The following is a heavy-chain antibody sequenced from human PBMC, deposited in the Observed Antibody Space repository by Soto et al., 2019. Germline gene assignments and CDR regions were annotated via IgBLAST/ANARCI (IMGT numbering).Heavy chain of an antibody. D-gene: IGHD4-17*01. Sequence: QVHLVQSGAEVKKPGSSVKVSCKASGGTFSTSSINWLRQAPGQRPEWMGNILPVFGTADYAQKFRDRVTXPXEXSPXTAYMELRSLFSEDAAVYYCARGHEYGGNSDAFDIWGQGTVVTVSS. CDR2: ILPVFGTA. V-gene: IGHV1-69*15. J-gene: IGHJ3*02. CDR3: ARGHEYGGNSDAFDI. CDR1: GGTFSTSS.